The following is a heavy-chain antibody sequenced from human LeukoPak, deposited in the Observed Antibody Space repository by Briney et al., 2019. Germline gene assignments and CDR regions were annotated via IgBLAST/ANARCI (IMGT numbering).Heavy chain of an antibody. CDR1: GFTFSSYA. V-gene: IGHV3-23*01. J-gene: IGHJ3*02. D-gene: IGHD2-15*01. CDR2: ISGSGGST. Sequence: GGSLRLSCAASGFTFSSYAMSWVRQAPGKGLERVSAISGSGGSTYYADSVKGRFTISRDNSKNTLYLQMNSLRAEDTAVYYCARDRTYCSGGRCYDLFDIWGQGTMVTVSS. CDR3: ARDRTYCSGGRCYDLFDI.